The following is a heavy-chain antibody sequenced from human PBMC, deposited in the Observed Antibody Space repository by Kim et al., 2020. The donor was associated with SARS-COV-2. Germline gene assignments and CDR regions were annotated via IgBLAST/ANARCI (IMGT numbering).Heavy chain of an antibody. J-gene: IGHJ4*02. D-gene: IGHD6-19*01. CDR3: ARGLSTPRYSSGWYSY. V-gene: IGHV4-34*01. CDR2: INHSGST. Sequence: SETLSLTCAVYGGSFSGYYWSWIRQPPGKGLEWIGEINHSGSTNYNPSLKSRVTISVDTSKNQISLKRSSVTAADTAVYYCARGLSTPRYSSGWYSYWGQGTLVTVSS. CDR1: GGSFSGYY.